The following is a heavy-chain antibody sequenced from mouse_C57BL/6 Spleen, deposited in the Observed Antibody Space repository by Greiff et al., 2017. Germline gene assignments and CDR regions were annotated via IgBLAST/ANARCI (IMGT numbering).Heavy chain of an antibody. V-gene: IGHV3-6*01. D-gene: IGHD2-10*02. CDR2: ISYDGSN. CDR1: GYSITSGYY. CDR3: ARYGRFDY. Sequence: EVQLKESGPGLVKPSQSLSLTCSVTGYSITSGYYWNWIRQFPGNKLEWMGYISYDGSNNYNPSLKNRISITRDTSKNQFFLKLNSVTTEDTATYYCARYGRFDYWGQGTTLTVSS. J-gene: IGHJ2*01.